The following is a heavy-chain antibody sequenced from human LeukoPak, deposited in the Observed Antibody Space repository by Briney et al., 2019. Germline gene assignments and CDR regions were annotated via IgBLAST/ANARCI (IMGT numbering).Heavy chain of an antibody. CDR3: AREPQTPTYYCSSTSCPPWFDP. Sequence: PGGSLRLSCAASGFTFSDYYMSWIRQAPGKGLEWVSYNSSSSSTIYYADSVKGRFTISKDNAKNSLYLQMNSLRAEDTAVYYCAREPQTPTYYCSSTSCPPWFDPWGQGTLVTVSS. CDR1: GFTFSDYY. V-gene: IGHV3-11*01. J-gene: IGHJ5*02. D-gene: IGHD2-2*01. CDR2: NSSSSSTI.